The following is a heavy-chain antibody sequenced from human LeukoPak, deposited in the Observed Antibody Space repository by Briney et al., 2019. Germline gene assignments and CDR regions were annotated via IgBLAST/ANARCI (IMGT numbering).Heavy chain of an antibody. V-gene: IGHV3-53*01. J-gene: IGHJ4*02. CDR1: GFTVSTSY. CDR2: IYAGGNI. D-gene: IGHD1-26*01. Sequence: PGGSLRLSCAASGFTVSTSYMSWVRQAPGEGLEWVSVIYAGGNIHYAASVKGRFTISRDNSKNTLYLQMNGLRADDTAVYYCAANGSTYFDHWGQGALVAVSS. CDR3: AANGSTYFDH.